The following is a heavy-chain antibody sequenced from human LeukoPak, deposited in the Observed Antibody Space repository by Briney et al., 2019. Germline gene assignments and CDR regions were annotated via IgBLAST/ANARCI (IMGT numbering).Heavy chain of an antibody. J-gene: IGHJ6*02. CDR1: GSTFSDYG. CDR3: ARGGGLDV. Sequence: GGSLRLSCAASGSTFSDYGMNWARQAPGKGLEWVASINHNGNVNYYVDSVKGRFTISRDNAKNSLYLQMSNLRAEDTAVYFCARGGGLDVWGQGATVTVSS. D-gene: IGHD3-16*01. V-gene: IGHV3-7*03. CDR2: INHNGNVN.